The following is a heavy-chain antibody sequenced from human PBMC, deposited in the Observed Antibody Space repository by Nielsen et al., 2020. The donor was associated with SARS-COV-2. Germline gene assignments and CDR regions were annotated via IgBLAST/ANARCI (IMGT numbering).Heavy chain of an antibody. V-gene: IGHV4-4*02. CDR2: VPHSGST. CDR1: GGSVSSNDW. CDR3: ARVSNSGWIFDY. D-gene: IGHD6-19*01. Sequence: SETLSLTCAVSGGSVSSNDWWTWVRPSPGTGLEWLGEVPHSGSTNYSPSLKSRVTLSMDKSRRQFSLRLASVSAADTAVYYCARVSNSGWIFDYWGQGIRITASS. J-gene: IGHJ4*02.